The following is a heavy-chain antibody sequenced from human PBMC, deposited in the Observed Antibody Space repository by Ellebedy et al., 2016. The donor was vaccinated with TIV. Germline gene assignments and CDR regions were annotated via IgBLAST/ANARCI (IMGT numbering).Heavy chain of an antibody. J-gene: IGHJ4*02. CDR2: LTADGRST. D-gene: IGHD5-18*01. V-gene: IGHV3-23*01. CDR3: ARDRGGYTYGNFDY. Sequence: GGSLRLSXAASGFSLSNSFMSWIRQAPGKGLEWVSTLTADGRSTYFADSVKGRFTISRDNAKNSLYLQMNSLRDEDTAVYYCARDRGGYTYGNFDYWGQGTLVTVSS. CDR1: GFSLSNSF.